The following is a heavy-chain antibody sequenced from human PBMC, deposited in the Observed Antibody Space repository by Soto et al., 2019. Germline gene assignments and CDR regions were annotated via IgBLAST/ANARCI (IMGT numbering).Heavy chain of an antibody. CDR3: AREIRYCSGGSCYSDGMDV. J-gene: IGHJ6*02. CDR1: GGTFSSYA. CDR2: IIPIFGTA. Sequence: GASVKVSCKASGGTFSSYAISWVRQAPGQGLEWMGGIIPIFGTANYAQKFQGRVTITADESTSTAYMELSSLRSEDTAVYYCAREIRYCSGGSCYSDGMDVWGQGTTVTVSS. D-gene: IGHD2-15*01. V-gene: IGHV1-69*13.